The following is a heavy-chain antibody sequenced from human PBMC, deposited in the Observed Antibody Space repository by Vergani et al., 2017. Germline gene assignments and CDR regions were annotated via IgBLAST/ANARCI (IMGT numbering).Heavy chain of an antibody. Sequence: QVQLQESGPGLVKPSETLSLTCTVSGGSISSYYWSWIRQPPGKGLEWIGEINHSGSTNYNPSLKSRVNISVDTSKSQFSLKLCYLTAADTAVYYCARLPRMVRGEHRPFDYWGQGTLVTVSS. CDR2: INHSGST. CDR1: GGSISSYY. D-gene: IGHD3-10*01. J-gene: IGHJ4*02. V-gene: IGHV4-34*10. CDR3: ARLPRMVRGEHRPFDY.